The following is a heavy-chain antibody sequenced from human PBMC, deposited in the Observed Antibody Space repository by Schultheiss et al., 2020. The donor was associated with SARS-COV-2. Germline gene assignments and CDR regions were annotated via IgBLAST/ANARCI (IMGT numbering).Heavy chain of an antibody. J-gene: IGHJ5*02. V-gene: IGHV4-4*02. CDR1: GFAFSNSAM. D-gene: IGHD3-9*01. CDR2: ISYSGST. CDR3: ARRRYFDWFDP. Sequence: GSLRLSCAASGFAFSNSAMTWVRQAPGKGLEWIGGISYSGSTYYNPSLKSRVTISVDMSNNQFSMRLRSVAAADTAIYYCARRRYFDWFDPWGQGTLVTVSS.